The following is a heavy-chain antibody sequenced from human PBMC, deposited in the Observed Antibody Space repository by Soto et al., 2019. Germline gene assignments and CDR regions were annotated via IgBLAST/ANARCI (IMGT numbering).Heavy chain of an antibody. CDR3: ARTHYGDSVYFDY. CDR1: GYTFTSYA. Sequence: QVQLVQSGAEVKKPGASVKVSCKASGYTFTSYAMHWVRQAPGQRLEWMGWINAGNGNTKYSQKFQGRVXXTXDKXASTAYMELSSLRSEDTAVYYCARTHYGDSVYFDYWGQGTLVTVSS. J-gene: IGHJ4*02. V-gene: IGHV1-3*01. D-gene: IGHD4-17*01. CDR2: INAGNGNT.